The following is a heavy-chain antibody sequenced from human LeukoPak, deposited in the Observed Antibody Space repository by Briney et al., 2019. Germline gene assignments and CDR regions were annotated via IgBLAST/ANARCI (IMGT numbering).Heavy chain of an antibody. Sequence: ASVTVSYKASGYTFTSYGFSWVRQAPGQGLEWMGWVSSSNGNTNYAQKFQDRVTMASDTSTSTAYMELRSLRSDDTAVYYCARLGYGVNSAAYWGQGTLVTVSS. J-gene: IGHJ4*02. V-gene: IGHV1-18*01. CDR3: ARLGYGVNSAAY. CDR1: GYTFTSYG. CDR2: VSSSNGNT. D-gene: IGHD4-23*01.